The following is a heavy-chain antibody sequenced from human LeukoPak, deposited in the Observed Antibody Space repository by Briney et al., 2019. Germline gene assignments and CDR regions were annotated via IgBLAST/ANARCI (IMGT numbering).Heavy chain of an antibody. Sequence: SGTLSLSCAVSGYSISSGYYWGWLRPPPGKGLELIGIIYHSGSTYYNASLKSRVTISVDTSKNQFSLKLSSVTAADTAVYYCATRGDIVVVPAALFTFDPWGQGTLVTVSS. CDR1: GYSISSGYY. CDR2: IYHSGST. J-gene: IGHJ5*02. D-gene: IGHD2-2*01. CDR3: ATRGDIVVVPAALFTFDP. V-gene: IGHV4-38-2*01.